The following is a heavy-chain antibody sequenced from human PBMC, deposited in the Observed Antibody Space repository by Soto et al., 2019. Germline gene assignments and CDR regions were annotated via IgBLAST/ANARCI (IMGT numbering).Heavy chain of an antibody. CDR3: ARQAHIPISGVFVPGDWLDP. V-gene: IGHV3-30-3*01. Sequence: QVQLVESGGGVVQPGRSLRLSCAASGFIFRTYAVHWVRQAPGKGLEWVAFISNDGSNKYYADSVKGRCTISRDNSKNTLYLQMSSLRREDTAVYYCARQAHIPISGVFVPGDWLDPWGQGTLVTVSS. CDR2: ISNDGSNK. D-gene: IGHD3-3*01. J-gene: IGHJ5*02. CDR1: GFIFRTYA.